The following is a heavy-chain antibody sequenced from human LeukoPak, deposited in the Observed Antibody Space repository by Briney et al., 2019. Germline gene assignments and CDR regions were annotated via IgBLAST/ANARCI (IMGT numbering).Heavy chain of an antibody. J-gene: IGHJ4*02. CDR3: ARVGCHYDSWSGYKYYFDY. D-gene: IGHD3-3*01. Sequence: SWVRQPPGKGLEWIGYIYYSGSTYYNPSLKSRVTISVDTSKNQFSLKLSSVTAADTAVYYCARVGCHYDSWSGYKYYFDYWGQGTLVTVSS. V-gene: IGHV4-30-4*08. CDR2: IYYSGST.